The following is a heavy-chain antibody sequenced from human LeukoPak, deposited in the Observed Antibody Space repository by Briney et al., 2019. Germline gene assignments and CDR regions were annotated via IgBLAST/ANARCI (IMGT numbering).Heavy chain of an antibody. Sequence: ASVKVSCKASGDTFTDYYIHWVRQAPGQGLEWMGLINPSGGSTRYAQKFQGRVTMTRDTSTSTVYMELSSLRSEDTAVYFCARDPSKYSSGWYYFDFWGQGTLVTVSS. CDR3: ARDPSKYSSGWYYFDF. J-gene: IGHJ4*02. D-gene: IGHD6-19*01. CDR1: GDTFTDYY. V-gene: IGHV1-46*01. CDR2: INPSGGST.